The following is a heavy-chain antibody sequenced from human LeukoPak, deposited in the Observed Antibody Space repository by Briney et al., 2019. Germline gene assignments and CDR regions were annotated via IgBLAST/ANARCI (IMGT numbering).Heavy chain of an antibody. Sequence: GGSLRLSCAASGFTFSSYEMNWVRQAPGKGLEWVSYISSSSSTIYYADSVKGRFTISRDNAKNSLYLQMNSLRAEDAAVYYCARDRRKQPPYYYYYMDVWGKGTTVTVSS. CDR3: ARDRRKQPPYYYYYMDV. D-gene: IGHD6-13*01. CDR1: GFTFSSYE. CDR2: ISSSSSTI. V-gene: IGHV3-48*01. J-gene: IGHJ6*03.